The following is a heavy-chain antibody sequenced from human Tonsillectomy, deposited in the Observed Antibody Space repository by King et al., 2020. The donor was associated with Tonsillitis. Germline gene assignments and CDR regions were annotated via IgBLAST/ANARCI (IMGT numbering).Heavy chain of an antibody. V-gene: IGHV3-15*02. Sequence: VQLVESGGTLVKPGGSLRVSCAASGFTFSNSWMSRVRQAPGKGLEWIGRIKTKLDGGTADYAAPVKGRFTISRDDSKNTLYLEMNSLTTEDTAVYYCTTFPPPDDYWGQGTLVTVSS. CDR2: IKTKLDGGTA. J-gene: IGHJ4*02. CDR1: GFTFSNSW. CDR3: TTFPPPDDY.